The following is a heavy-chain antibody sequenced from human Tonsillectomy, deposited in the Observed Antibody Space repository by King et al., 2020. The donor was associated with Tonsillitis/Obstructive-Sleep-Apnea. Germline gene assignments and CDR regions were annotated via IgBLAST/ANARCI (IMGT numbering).Heavy chain of an antibody. V-gene: IGHV3-48*03. Sequence: VQLVESGGGLVQPGGSLRLSCAASGFTFSSYEMNWVRQAPGKGLEWLSYIKSGGSNIYYADSVKGRFTISRDNAKNSLYLQMNSLRAEDTAVYYCARAGYCSCGNCYSTLFAYWGQGTLVTVSS. CDR1: GFTFSSYE. CDR3: ARAGYCSCGNCYSTLFAY. J-gene: IGHJ4*02. CDR2: IKSGGSNI. D-gene: IGHD2-15*01.